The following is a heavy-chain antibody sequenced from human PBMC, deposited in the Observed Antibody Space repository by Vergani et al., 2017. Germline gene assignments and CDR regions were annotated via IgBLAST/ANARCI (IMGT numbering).Heavy chain of an antibody. D-gene: IGHD3-3*01. J-gene: IGHJ3*02. CDR1: GFMFSNYW. V-gene: IGHV3-7*01. CDR3: AMPSAPGYDEAFDI. Sequence: EVKLVESGGGLVQPGGSLRLSCAASGFMFSNYWMTWVRQAPGKGLEWVANIKQDGSEKYYVDSVRGRFTISRDNAKNSLSLQMNSLRAEDTVVYHCAMPSAPGYDEAFDIWGQGTMVTVSS. CDR2: IKQDGSEK.